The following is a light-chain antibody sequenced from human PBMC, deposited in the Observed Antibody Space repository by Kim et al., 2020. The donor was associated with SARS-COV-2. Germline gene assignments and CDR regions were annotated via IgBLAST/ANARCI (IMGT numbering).Light chain of an antibody. CDR3: QQYFAAPIT. V-gene: IGKV3-20*01. CDR1: QTVGRNY. CDR2: GGS. Sequence: IVLTQSPGTLSLSPGETATLSCRASQTVGRNYLAWFQQKRGQALSLLIYGGSRRATGIPDRFSGSGSGSDFTLTISGLEPEDFALYYCQQYFAAPITCGQGTRLEIK. J-gene: IGKJ5*01.